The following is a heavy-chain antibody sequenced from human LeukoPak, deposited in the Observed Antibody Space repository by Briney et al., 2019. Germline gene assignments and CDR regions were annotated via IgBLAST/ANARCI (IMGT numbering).Heavy chain of an antibody. Sequence: GASVKVSCKASGYTFTSYGISWVRQAPGQGLEWMGRINPNSGGTNYAQKFQGRVTMTRDTSISTAYMELSRLRSDDTAVYYCARVPPAEVRFLEWLSNYYYGMDVWGQGTTVTVSS. J-gene: IGHJ6*02. D-gene: IGHD3-3*01. CDR1: GYTFTSYG. V-gene: IGHV1-2*06. CDR2: INPNSGGT. CDR3: ARVPPAEVRFLEWLSNYYYGMDV.